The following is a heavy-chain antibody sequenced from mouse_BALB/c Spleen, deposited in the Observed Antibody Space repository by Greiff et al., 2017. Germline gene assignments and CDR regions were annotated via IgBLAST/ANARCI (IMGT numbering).Heavy chain of an antibody. V-gene: IGHV1-62-2*01. Sequence: VQRVESGAELVKPGASVKLSCKASGYTFTEYTIHWVKQRSGQGLEWIGWFYPGSGSIKYNEKFKDKATLTADKSSSTVYMELSRLTSEDSAVYFCARHGSGGLYYNYAMDYWGQGTSVTVSS. D-gene: IGHD2-1*01. J-gene: IGHJ4*01. CDR3: ARHGSGGLYYNYAMDY. CDR2: FYPGSGSI. CDR1: GYTFTEYT.